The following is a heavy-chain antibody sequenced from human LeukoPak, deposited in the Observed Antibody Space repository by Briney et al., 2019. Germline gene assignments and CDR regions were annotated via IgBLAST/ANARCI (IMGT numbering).Heavy chain of an antibody. Sequence: QPGGSLRLSCAASGFTFSSYAMSWVRQAPGKGLVWVSRINSDGSSISYADSVKGRFTISRDNAKNTLYLQMNSLRPEDTAVYYCASWYQLLSYWGQGTLVTVSS. V-gene: IGHV3-74*01. J-gene: IGHJ4*02. CDR2: INSDGSSI. CDR1: GFTFSSYA. CDR3: ASWYQLLSY. D-gene: IGHD2-2*01.